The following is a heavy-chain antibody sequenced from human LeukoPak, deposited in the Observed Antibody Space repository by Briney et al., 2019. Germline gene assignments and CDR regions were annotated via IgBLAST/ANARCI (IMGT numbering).Heavy chain of an antibody. J-gene: IGHJ6*02. CDR1: GFTFSSYS. CDR2: ISSSSYI. Sequence: GGSLRLSCAASGFTFSSYSMNWVRQAPGNGLEWVSSISSSSYIYYADSVKGRFTISRDNAKNSLYLQMNSLRAEDTAVYYCARDGVREVGATFMWRYYYYGMDVWGQGTTVTVSS. D-gene: IGHD1-26*01. V-gene: IGHV3-21*01. CDR3: ARDGVREVGATFMWRYYYYGMDV.